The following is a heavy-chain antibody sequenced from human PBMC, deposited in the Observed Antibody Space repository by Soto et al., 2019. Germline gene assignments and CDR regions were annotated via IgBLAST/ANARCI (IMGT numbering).Heavy chain of an antibody. CDR2: IKQDGSEK. D-gene: IGHD5-12*01. CDR1: GFTFSSYW. Sequence: GGSLRLSCAASGFTFSSYWMSWIRQAPGKWLEWVANIKQDGSEKYYVDSVKGRFTISRDNAKNSLYLQMNSLRAEDTAVYYCARGPRRDGYKSLWYFDLWGRGXLVTVYS. V-gene: IGHV3-7*03. CDR3: ARGPRRDGYKSLWYFDL. J-gene: IGHJ2*01.